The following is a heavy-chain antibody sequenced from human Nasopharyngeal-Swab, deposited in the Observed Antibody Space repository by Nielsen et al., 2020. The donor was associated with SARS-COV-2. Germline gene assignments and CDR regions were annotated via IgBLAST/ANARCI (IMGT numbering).Heavy chain of an antibody. Sequence: ASVKVSCKASGYTFTSYAMHWARQAPGQRLEWMGWINAGNGTTKYSQKFQGRVTITRDTSASTAYMELSSLRSEDTAVYYCARDLDGSGDYWGQGTLVTVSS. J-gene: IGHJ4*02. D-gene: IGHD5-24*01. V-gene: IGHV1-3*01. CDR1: GYTFTSYA. CDR3: ARDLDGSGDY. CDR2: INAGNGTT.